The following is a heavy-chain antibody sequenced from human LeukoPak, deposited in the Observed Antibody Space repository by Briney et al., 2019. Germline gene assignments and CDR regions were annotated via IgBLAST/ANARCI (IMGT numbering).Heavy chain of an antibody. Sequence: GGSLRLSCAASGFTFISYWMTWVRQAPGKGLEWVGRIKSKTDGGEADYAESVKGRFTISRDDSKNTLYLQMNSLKTEDTALYFCTTDRLWGVWRQSNSFDYWGQGTLAAVSS. CDR3: TTDRLWGVWRQSNSFDY. CDR1: GFTFISYW. V-gene: IGHV3-15*01. CDR2: IKSKTDGGEA. D-gene: IGHD3-3*01. J-gene: IGHJ4*02.